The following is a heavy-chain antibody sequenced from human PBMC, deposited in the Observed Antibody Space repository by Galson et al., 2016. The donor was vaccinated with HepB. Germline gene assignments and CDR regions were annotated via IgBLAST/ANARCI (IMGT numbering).Heavy chain of an antibody. D-gene: IGHD3-10*01. Sequence: SLRLSCAASGFDFSSYRMNWVRQAPGKGLDWVATISSSSNFIYYADSVRGRFTISRDNSKNTLYLQMSSLRAEDAAIYYCAKHRLGYYDSGSPFDYWGQGTLVTVSS. CDR1: GFDFSSYR. V-gene: IGHV3-21*01. J-gene: IGHJ4*02. CDR2: ISSSSNFI. CDR3: AKHRLGYYDSGSPFDY.